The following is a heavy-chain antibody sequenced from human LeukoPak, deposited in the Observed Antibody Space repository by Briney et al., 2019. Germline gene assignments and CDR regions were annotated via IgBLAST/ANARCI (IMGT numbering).Heavy chain of an antibody. V-gene: IGHV4-34*01. Sequence: SETLSLTCAVYGGSFSGYYWSWIRQPPGKGLEWIGEINHSGSTNYNPSLKSRVTISVDTSKNQFSLKLSSVTAADTAVYYCARDRGLEGFDYWGQGTLVTVSS. D-gene: IGHD6-19*01. CDR1: GGSFSGYY. CDR3: ARDRGLEGFDY. CDR2: INHSGST. J-gene: IGHJ4*02.